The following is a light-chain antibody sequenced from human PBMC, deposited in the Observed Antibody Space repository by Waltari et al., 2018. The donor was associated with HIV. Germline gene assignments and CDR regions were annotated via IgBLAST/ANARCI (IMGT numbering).Light chain of an antibody. CDR3: TSYTSSNTLVI. CDR1: STDVGGYNY. V-gene: IGLV2-14*03. J-gene: IGLJ2*01. CDR2: HVS. Sequence: QSALTPPASVSGSPGQSITISRPGTSTDVGGYNYVSWYQQHPGKAPKLMIYHVSNRPSGVSNRFSGSKSGNTASLTISGLQAEDEADYYCTSYTSSNTLVIFGGGTKLTVL.